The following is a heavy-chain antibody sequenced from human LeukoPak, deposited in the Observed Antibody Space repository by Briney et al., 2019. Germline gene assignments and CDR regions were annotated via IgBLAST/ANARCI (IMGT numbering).Heavy chain of an antibody. CDR1: GFTFSNYG. V-gene: IGHV3-30*18. CDR2: ISYDGTYK. Sequence: GGSLRLSCAASGFTFSNYGMHWVRQAPGKGLEWVAVISYDGTYKYYTDSVKGRFTISRDNSKNTLYLQMNSLRAEDTAVYYCAKGGTTVTPRYMDVWGKGTTVTVSS. D-gene: IGHD4-17*01. J-gene: IGHJ6*03. CDR3: AKGGTTVTPRYMDV.